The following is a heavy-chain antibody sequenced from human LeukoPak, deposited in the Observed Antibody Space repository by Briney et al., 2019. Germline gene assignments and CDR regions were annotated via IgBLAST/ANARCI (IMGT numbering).Heavy chain of an antibody. Sequence: SETLSLTCTVSGGSISSSSYYWGWIRQPPGKGLEWIGSIYYSGSTYYNPSLKSRVTISVDTSKNQFSLKLSSVTAADAAVYYCARCTQGRITMVRVPNGGMDVWGQGTTVTVSS. CDR2: IYYSGST. V-gene: IGHV4-39*07. CDR3: ARCTQGRITMVRVPNGGMDV. D-gene: IGHD3-10*01. CDR1: GGSISSSSYY. J-gene: IGHJ6*02.